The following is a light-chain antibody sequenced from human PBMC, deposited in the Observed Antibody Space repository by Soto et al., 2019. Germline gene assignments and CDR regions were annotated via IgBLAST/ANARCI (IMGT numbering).Light chain of an antibody. Sequence: QSVLTQPPSVSEAPRQRVTISCSGSTSNIGNNAVNWYQHLPGKTPKLLVYYDDLVPSGGPDRFSGSQSATSAALVISGLQSEDDADYYCAVWYARLNAWIFGGGTKLTVL. V-gene: IGLV1-36*01. CDR3: AVWYARLNAWI. J-gene: IGLJ2*01. CDR1: TSNIGNNA. CDR2: YDD.